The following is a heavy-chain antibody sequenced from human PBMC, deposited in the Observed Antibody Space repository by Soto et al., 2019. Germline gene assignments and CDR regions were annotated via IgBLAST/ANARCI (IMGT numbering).Heavy chain of an antibody. Sequence: EVQILESGGVLIQPGESLRLSCAASGFTFSTYTMSWVRQAPEKGLEWVSSISASGGSTYYADSVKGRFTIFRDNSNNSLFLHKSRLRADDTAVYYCASEVAVGLFDYWGQGTLVTVSS. D-gene: IGHD6-19*01. CDR2: ISASGGST. J-gene: IGHJ4*02. CDR1: GFTFSTYT. CDR3: ASEVAVGLFDY. V-gene: IGHV3-23*01.